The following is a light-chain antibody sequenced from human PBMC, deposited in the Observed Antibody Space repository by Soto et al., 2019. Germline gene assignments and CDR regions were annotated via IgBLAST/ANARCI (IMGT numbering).Light chain of an antibody. CDR1: QSMKNNF. CDR3: QQYGTSLT. V-gene: IGKV3-20*01. CDR2: AAS. Sequence: IVLTQSPGALSLSPGEGATLSCRASQSMKNNFLAWYQQRPGQAPRLLIHAASIRASGISDRFTGTASGTDFTLTISRLEPDDFGVYCCQQYGTSLTFGGGTRVE. J-gene: IGKJ4*01.